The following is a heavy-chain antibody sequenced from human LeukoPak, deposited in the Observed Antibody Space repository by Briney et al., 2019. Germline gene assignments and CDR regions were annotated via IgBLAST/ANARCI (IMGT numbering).Heavy chain of an antibody. Sequence: GASVKVSCKASGYTFTSYGISRVRQAPGQGLEWMGWISAYNGNTNYAQKLQGRVTMTTDTSTSTAYMELRSLRSDDTAVYYCARAQYYYGSGSYYNWFDPWGQGTLVTVSS. J-gene: IGHJ5*02. V-gene: IGHV1-18*01. CDR2: ISAYNGNT. CDR3: ARAQYYYGSGSYYNWFDP. CDR1: GYTFTSYG. D-gene: IGHD3-10*01.